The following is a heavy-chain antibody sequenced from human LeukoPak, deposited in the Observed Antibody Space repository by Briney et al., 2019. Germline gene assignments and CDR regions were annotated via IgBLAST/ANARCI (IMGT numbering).Heavy chain of an antibody. V-gene: IGHV3-7*01. J-gene: IGHJ4*02. D-gene: IGHD1-1*01. CDR2: IRQDGSVQ. CDR3: ARDLRETGHRD. Sequence: GGSLRLSCAASGFTFSSYWMSWVRQAPGKGLEWVANIRQDGSVQNYVDSVKGRFTISRDNSKNTLSLQMNSLRVEDAGVYYCARDLRETGHRDWGQGTLVIVSS. CDR1: GFTFSSYW.